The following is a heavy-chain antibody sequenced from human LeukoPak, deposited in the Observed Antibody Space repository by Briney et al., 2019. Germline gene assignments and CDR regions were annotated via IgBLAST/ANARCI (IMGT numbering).Heavy chain of an antibody. CDR2: IKQDGIAK. CDR1: GFTFNRYW. D-gene: IGHD5-12*01. V-gene: IGHV3-7*01. Sequence: GGALRLSCAASGFTFNRYWMSWGRQAPGKELQWVANIKQDGIAKYYVDSVKGRVTISRDNAKNSLYLQMNSLRAEDTAVYYCARVEASGYDYGAFDYWGQGTLVTVSS. CDR3: ARVEASGYDYGAFDY. J-gene: IGHJ4*02.